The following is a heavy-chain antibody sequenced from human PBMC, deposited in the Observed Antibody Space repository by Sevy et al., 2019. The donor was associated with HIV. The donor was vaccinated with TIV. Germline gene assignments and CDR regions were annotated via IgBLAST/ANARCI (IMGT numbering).Heavy chain of an antibody. CDR3: AGGRGGYSGYDYFDY. CDR2: ISSSSSYI. CDR1: GFTFSSYS. Sequence: GGSLRLSCAASGFTFSSYSMNWVRQAPGKGLEWVSSISSSSSYIYYADSVKGRFTISRDNAKNSLYLQMNSLRAEDTAVYYCAGGRGGYSGYDYFDYWGQGTLVTVSS. J-gene: IGHJ4*02. D-gene: IGHD5-12*01. V-gene: IGHV3-21*01.